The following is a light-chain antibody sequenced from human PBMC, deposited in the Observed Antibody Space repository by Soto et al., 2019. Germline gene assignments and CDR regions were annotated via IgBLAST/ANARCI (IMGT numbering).Light chain of an antibody. J-gene: IGKJ1*01. CDR1: PAIASF. V-gene: IGKV1-9*01. CDR3: QQLNGSPWT. CDR2: GAS. Sequence: IQLTQSPSSLSASVGDRVTITCRASPAIASFLAWYQQKPGTAPKLLIYGASTLQSGVQSRFSGSRSGTDYTLTIASLQPEDFATYYCQQLNGSPWTFGQGTKVEIK.